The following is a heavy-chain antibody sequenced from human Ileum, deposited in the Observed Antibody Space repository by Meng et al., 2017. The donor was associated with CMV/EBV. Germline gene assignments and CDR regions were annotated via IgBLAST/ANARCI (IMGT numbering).Heavy chain of an antibody. CDR2: IDGSAGST. V-gene: IGHV3-23*01. D-gene: IGHD3-10*01. Sequence: GGSLRLSCVASGFTFSSYAMSWVRQAPGTGLEWVSAIDGSAGSTNYADSVKGRFTISRDNSKNTLYLQMNSLRAEDTAIYYCASSRLNGRWFGESDYYYYGMDVWGQGTTVTVSS. CDR1: GFTFSSYA. CDR3: ASSRLNGRWFGESDYYYYGMDV. J-gene: IGHJ6*02.